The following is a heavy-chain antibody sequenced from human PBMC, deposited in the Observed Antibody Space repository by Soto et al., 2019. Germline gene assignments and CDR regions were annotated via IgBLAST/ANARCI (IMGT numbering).Heavy chain of an antibody. V-gene: IGHV1-3*05. D-gene: IGHD3-22*01. CDR3: AMEWGYDSRGDPTDHVFPVPY. Sequence: QVQLVQSGAEEKKPGASVKVSCKGSGYTFTSYAMHWVRQAPGQRLEGIGWINAGNGNTNYSQKFQGRVHITRDTSASTAYLELSSRRSEDTAVYYCAMEWGYDSRGDPTDHVFPVPYRGQGTLVTFAS. CDR2: INAGNGNT. CDR1: GYTFTSYA. J-gene: IGHJ4*02.